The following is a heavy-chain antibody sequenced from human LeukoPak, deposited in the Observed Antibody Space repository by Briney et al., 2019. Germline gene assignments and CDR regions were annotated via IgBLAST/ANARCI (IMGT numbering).Heavy chain of an antibody. J-gene: IGHJ4*02. CDR3: VRDRHDYGDYFDY. Sequence: SETLSLTCSVSGGSISSYYWSWIRQPAGKGLEWIGRIYSSGSTNYNPSLKSRVTISVDKSKNQISLKLNSVTAADAAVYYCVRDRHDYGDYFDYWGQGTLVTVSS. CDR2: IYSSGST. D-gene: IGHD4-17*01. CDR1: GGSISSYY. V-gene: IGHV4-4*07.